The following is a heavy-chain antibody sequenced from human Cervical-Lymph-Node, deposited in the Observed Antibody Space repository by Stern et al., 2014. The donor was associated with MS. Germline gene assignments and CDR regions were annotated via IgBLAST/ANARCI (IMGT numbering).Heavy chain of an antibody. D-gene: IGHD4-23*01. Sequence: EVQLLESGAEVKKPGESLKISCKGSGYSFTSYWIGWVRQMPGQGLEWMGIGYPGDSDPRYSPSFQGQVTISANKSISTAYLQWSSLKASYTAMYYCASPLRWYIGWGQGTLVTVSS. J-gene: IGHJ4*02. CDR3: ASPLRWYIG. CDR1: GYSFTSYW. V-gene: IGHV5-51*01. CDR2: GYPGDSDP.